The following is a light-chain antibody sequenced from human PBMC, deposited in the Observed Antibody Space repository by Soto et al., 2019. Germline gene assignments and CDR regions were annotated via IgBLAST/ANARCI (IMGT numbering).Light chain of an antibody. CDR2: DVS. CDR3: SSFSVASPL. J-gene: IGLJ1*01. CDR1: SSDVGGYNY. V-gene: IGLV2-14*01. Sequence: ALTQPASMSGSPGQSVTISCAGTSSDVGGYNYVSWYQHHPGTAPKLIIYDVSSRPSGVSHRFSGSKSGNTASLTISGLQAEDEADYYCSSFSVASPLFGTGTKVTVL.